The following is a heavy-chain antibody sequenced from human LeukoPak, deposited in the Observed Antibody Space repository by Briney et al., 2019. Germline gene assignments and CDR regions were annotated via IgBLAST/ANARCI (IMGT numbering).Heavy chain of an antibody. CDR3: ARGFAHVGHAFDI. J-gene: IGHJ3*02. CDR2: IYSVGST. CDR1: GFTVSGNY. D-gene: IGHD1-26*01. Sequence: GGSLRLSCVASGFTVSGNYMTWVRQAPGKGLEWLSIIYSVGSTYYPDSGGGRFTISRDNSKNTVFLQMTTLRAEDTGVYYCARGFAHVGHAFDIWGQGTMVTVSS. V-gene: IGHV3-66*01.